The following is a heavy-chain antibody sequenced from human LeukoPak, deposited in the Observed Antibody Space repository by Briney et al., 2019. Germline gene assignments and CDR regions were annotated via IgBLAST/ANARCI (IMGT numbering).Heavy chain of an antibody. CDR3: ARDPYDFWSGYHYGPYYFDY. CDR2: INPNSGGT. J-gene: IGHJ4*02. V-gene: IGHV1-2*02. Sequence: ASVKASCKASGYTFTGYYMHWVRQAPGQGLEWMGWINPNSGGTNYAQKFQGRVTMTRDTSISTAYMELSRLRSDDTAVYYCARDPYDFWSGYHYGPYYFDYWGQGTLVTVS. CDR1: GYTFTGYY. D-gene: IGHD3-3*01.